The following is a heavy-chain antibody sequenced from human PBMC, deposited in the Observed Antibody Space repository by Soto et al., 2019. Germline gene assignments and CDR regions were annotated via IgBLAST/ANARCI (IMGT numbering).Heavy chain of an antibody. CDR3: ARRIERFVLHYFDY. CDR1: GYSFTNYD. D-gene: IGHD3-10*01. J-gene: IGHJ4*02. CDR2: MNPSSGST. V-gene: IGHV1-8*01. Sequence: ASVKFSCKASGYSFTNYDILWLRQATGQGVAWMGWMNPSSGSTGYAQKSKGRVTVTRNTSISTVYMELSGLGPDDTDVYYCARRIERFVLHYFDYWGQGSQVTVSS.